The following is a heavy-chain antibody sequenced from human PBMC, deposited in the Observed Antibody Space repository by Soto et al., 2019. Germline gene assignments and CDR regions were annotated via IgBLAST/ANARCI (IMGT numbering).Heavy chain of an antibody. D-gene: IGHD3-22*01. V-gene: IGHV3-23*01. CDR3: ARPRYDSTGTPFDH. Sequence: LRLSCAASGFTFSSYAMSWVRQAPGKGLEWVSAISGSGGSTDYADSVKGRFIISRDNAKNTLYLQMNSLRAEDTAVYYCARPRYDSTGTPFDHWGLGTLVTLSS. J-gene: IGHJ4*02. CDR1: GFTFSSYA. CDR2: ISGSGGST.